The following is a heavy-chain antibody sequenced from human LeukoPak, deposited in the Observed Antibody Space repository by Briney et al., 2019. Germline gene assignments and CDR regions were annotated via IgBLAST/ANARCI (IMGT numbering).Heavy chain of an antibody. J-gene: IGHJ6*03. CDR3: ARDPPGGIYYMDV. D-gene: IGHD3-16*01. Sequence: PGGSLRLSCAASGFTFSSYSMNWVRQAPGKGLEWVSSISSSSRYIYYADSVKGRFTISRDNAKNSLYLQMNSLRAEDTAVYYCARDPPGGIYYMDVWGKGTTVTVSS. CDR2: ISSSSRYI. V-gene: IGHV3-21*04. CDR1: GFTFSSYS.